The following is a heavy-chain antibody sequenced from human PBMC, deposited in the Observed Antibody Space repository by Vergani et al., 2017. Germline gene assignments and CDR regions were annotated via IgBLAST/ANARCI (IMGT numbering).Heavy chain of an antibody. V-gene: IGHV4-61*02. CDR3: ARVVPAARANWFDP. Sequence: QVQLQESGPGLVKPSQTLSLTCTVSGGSISSGSYYWSWIRQPAGKGLEWIGRIYTSGSTNYNPSLKSRVTISVDTSKTQFSLKLSSVTAADTAVYYCARVVPAARANWFDPWGQGTLVTVSS. J-gene: IGHJ5*02. CDR2: IYTSGST. CDR1: GGSISSGSYY. D-gene: IGHD2-2*01.